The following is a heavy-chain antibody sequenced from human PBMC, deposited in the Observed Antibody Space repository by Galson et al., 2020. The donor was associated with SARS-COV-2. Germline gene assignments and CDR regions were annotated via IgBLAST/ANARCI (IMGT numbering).Heavy chain of an antibody. CDR2: LYYVGSA. CDR3: ARVAGFYSHCGLTRTLFYCYMYV. V-gene: IGHV4-39*01. D-gene: IGHD2-15*01. J-gene: IGHJ6*03. CDR1: GGPISSSNYY. Sequence: SETLSLTRSLSGGPISSSNYYWRWIRQPPGKGLEWIGILYYVGSAFYNPSLKSRVTISADTSKNQFSLEVTSVAATDTAVYYCARVAGFYSHCGLTRTLFYCYMYVWGKGTMVSVSS.